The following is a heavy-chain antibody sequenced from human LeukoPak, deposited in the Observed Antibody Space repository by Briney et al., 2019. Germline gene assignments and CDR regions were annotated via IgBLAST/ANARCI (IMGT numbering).Heavy chain of an antibody. CDR1: GYTFTSYY. D-gene: IGHD3-10*01. V-gene: IGHV1-46*01. Sequence: GASVKVSCKASGYTFTSYYMHWVRQAPGQGLEWMGIINPSGGSTSYAQKFQGRVTMTRDTSTSTVYMELSSLRSEDTAVYYCARDRGILWFGELFGDYWGQGTLVTVSS. CDR2: INPSGGST. J-gene: IGHJ4*02. CDR3: ARDRGILWFGELFGDY.